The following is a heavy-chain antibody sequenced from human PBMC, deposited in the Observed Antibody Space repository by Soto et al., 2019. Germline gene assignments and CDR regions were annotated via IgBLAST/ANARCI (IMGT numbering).Heavy chain of an antibody. CDR1: GGSISSSSYY. V-gene: IGHV4-39*01. CDR2: IYYSGST. CDR3: ARLLRHNYYGMDV. Sequence: QLQLQESGPGLVKPSETLSLTCTVSGGSISSSSYYWGWIRQPPGKGLEWIGSIYYSGSTYYNPSLKGRVXXPXDXXKNQFSLKLSSVTAADTAVYYCARLLRHNYYGMDVWGQGTTVTVSS. J-gene: IGHJ6*02. D-gene: IGHD5-12*01.